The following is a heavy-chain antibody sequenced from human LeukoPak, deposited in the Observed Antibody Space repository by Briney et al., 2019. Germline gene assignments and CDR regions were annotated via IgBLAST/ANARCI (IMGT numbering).Heavy chain of an antibody. CDR2: ISYDGSNK. CDR1: GFTFSSYA. Sequence: GGSLRLSCAASGFTFSSYAMHWVRQAPGKGLEWVAVISYDGSNKYYADSVKGRFTISRDNSKNTLYLQMNSLRAEDTAVYYCARDPGGVIVGALDDAFDIWGQGTMATVSS. V-gene: IGHV3-30*04. CDR3: ARDPGGVIVGALDDAFDI. D-gene: IGHD1-26*01. J-gene: IGHJ3*02.